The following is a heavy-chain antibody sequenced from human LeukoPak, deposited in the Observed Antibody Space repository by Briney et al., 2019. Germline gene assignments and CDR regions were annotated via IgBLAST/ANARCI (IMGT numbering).Heavy chain of an antibody. CDR2: IIPIFGIA. CDR3: ARDRVVVVPAAGFDP. CDR1: GGTFSSYA. Sequence: SVKVSRKASGGTFSSYAISWVRQAPGQGLEWMGRIIPIFGIANYAQKFQGRVTITADKSTSTAYMELSSLRSEDTAVYYCARDRVVVVPAAGFDPWGQGTLVTVSS. J-gene: IGHJ5*02. D-gene: IGHD2-2*01. V-gene: IGHV1-69*04.